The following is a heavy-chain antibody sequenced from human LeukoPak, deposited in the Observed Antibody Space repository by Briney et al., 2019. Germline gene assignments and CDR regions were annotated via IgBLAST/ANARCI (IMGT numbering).Heavy chain of an antibody. CDR3: ARVRLEMGAGVSDY. Sequence: AQTLSLTCTVSGGSISSGGYYWSWIRQHPGKGLEWLGYIYYCGSTYYNPSLKSRVTISVDTSKNQFSLKLSSVTAADTAVYKCARVRLEMGAGVSDYWGQGTLVTVAS. J-gene: IGHJ4*02. V-gene: IGHV4-31*03. CDR1: GGSISSGGYY. CDR2: IYYCGST. D-gene: IGHD5-24*01.